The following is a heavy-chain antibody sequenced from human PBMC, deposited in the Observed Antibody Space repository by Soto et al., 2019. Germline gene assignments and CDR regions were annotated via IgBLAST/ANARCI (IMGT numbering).Heavy chain of an antibody. J-gene: IGHJ5*02. CDR1: GYSFSTNG. CDR2: ISANTGDT. D-gene: IGHD3-9*01. Sequence: QVQLAQSGAEVKKPGASITVSCKASGYSFSTNGVSWVRQAPGQGLEWMGWISANTGDTLYAEKFEDRITLTADTPTTTAYMELRSLTPDVTATYFCATDKGDITSGPWGQGTLITVSS. CDR3: ATDKGDITSGP. V-gene: IGHV1-18*04.